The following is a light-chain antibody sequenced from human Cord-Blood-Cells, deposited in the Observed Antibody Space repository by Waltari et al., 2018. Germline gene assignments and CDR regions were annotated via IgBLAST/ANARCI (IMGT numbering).Light chain of an antibody. CDR3: SSYTSSSNYV. CDR1: SSDGGGYNY. CDR2: EVS. J-gene: IGLJ1*01. Sequence: QSALTQPASVSGSPGQSITISRTGTSSDGGGYNYVSWYQQHPGKAPKLMIYEVSNRPSGVSNRFSGSKSGNTASLTISGLQAEDEADYYCSSYTSSSNYVFGTGTKVTVL. V-gene: IGLV2-14*01.